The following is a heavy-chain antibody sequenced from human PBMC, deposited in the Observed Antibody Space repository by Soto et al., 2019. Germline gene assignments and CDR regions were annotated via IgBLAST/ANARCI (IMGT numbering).Heavy chain of an antibody. Sequence: QVQLVQSGAEVKKPGASVKVSCKASGYTFTSYGISWVRQAPGQGLEWMGWISAYNGNTNYAQKLQGRVTMTTDTSTSRAYMELRSLRSDDTAVYYCARDRGITIFGVVTNAFDIWGQGTMVTVSS. V-gene: IGHV1-18*01. D-gene: IGHD3-3*01. CDR3: ARDRGITIFGVVTNAFDI. CDR2: ISAYNGNT. CDR1: GYTFTSYG. J-gene: IGHJ3*02.